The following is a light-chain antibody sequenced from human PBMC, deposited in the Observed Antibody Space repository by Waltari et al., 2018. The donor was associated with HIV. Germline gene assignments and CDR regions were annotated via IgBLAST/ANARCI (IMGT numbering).Light chain of an antibody. Sequence: DIQMNQSPSSLSASVADRVTITCRASQSISSHLNWYQHKPGKAPERLIYAVSNLQSGVPSRFSGSKSGTDFTLTISSLQPEDFATYFCQQSYSLPTFGQGTKVAIK. J-gene: IGKJ1*01. CDR2: AVS. CDR3: QQSYSLPT. V-gene: IGKV1-39*01. CDR1: QSISSH.